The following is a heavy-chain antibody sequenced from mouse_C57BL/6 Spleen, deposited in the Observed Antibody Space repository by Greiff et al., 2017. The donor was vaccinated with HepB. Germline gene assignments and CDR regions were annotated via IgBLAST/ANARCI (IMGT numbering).Heavy chain of an antibody. CDR2: IDPSDSET. D-gene: IGHD2-3*01. J-gene: IGHJ2*01. Sequence: VQLQQPGAELVRPGSSVKLSCKASGYTFTSYWMHWVKQRPIQGLEWIGNIDPSDSETHYNQKFKDKATLTVDKSSSTAYMQLSSLTSEDSAVYYCARGYDGQPGYWGQGTTLTVSS. CDR1: GYTFTSYW. CDR3: ARGYDGQPGY. V-gene: IGHV1-52*01.